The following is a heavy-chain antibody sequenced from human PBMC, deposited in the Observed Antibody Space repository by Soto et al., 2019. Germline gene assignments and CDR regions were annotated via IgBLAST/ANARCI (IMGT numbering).Heavy chain of an antibody. D-gene: IGHD3-3*01. CDR1: GGSISNYY. CDR2: ISYSGST. J-gene: IGHJ6*03. Sequence: QVQLQESGPGLVKPSETLSLTCTVSGGSISNYYWSWIRQPPGKGLEWLGFISYSGSTEYNPSLKSRVTISVDTSKNQFSLKLSSVTAADTAVYYCSRVYFDFWGGQNYFYMDVWGTGTTVTVSS. V-gene: IGHV4-59*01. CDR3: SRVYFDFWGGQNYFYMDV.